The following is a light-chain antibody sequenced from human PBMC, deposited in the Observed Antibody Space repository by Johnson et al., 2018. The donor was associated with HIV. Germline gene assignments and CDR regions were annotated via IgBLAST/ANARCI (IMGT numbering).Light chain of an antibody. Sequence: QSVLTQPPSVSAAPGQKVTISCSGSSSNIGNNYVSWYQQLPGTAPKLLIYGNNKRPSGIPDRFSGSKSGTSATLGITGLQTGDEADYYCGTWASSLSGVFGTGTKVTVL. J-gene: IGLJ1*01. V-gene: IGLV1-51*01. CDR2: GNN. CDR3: GTWASSLSGV. CDR1: SSNIGNNY.